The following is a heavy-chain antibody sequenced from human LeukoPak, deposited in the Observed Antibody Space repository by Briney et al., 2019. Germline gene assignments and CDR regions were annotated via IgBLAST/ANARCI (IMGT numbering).Heavy chain of an antibody. D-gene: IGHD6-19*01. Sequence: PGGSLRLSCAASGFTFSSYGMHWARQAPGKGLEWVAVISYDGSNKYYADSVKGRFTISRDNSKNTLYLQMNSLRAEDTAVYYCAKALSSGFDYWGQGTLVTVSS. V-gene: IGHV3-30*18. J-gene: IGHJ4*02. CDR3: AKALSSGFDY. CDR1: GFTFSSYG. CDR2: ISYDGSNK.